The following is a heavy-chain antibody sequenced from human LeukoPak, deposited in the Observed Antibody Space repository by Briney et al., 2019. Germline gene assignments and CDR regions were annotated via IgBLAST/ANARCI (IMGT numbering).Heavy chain of an antibody. D-gene: IGHD3-22*01. J-gene: IGHJ4*02. V-gene: IGHV4-34*01. Sequence: SQTLSLTCAVYGGSFSGYYWSWLRQPPGKGLEWIGEINHSGSTNYNPSLKSRVTISVDTSKNQFSLKLSSVTAADTAVYYCARGPDYDSSGYYLDWGQGTLVTVSS. CDR3: ARGPDYDSSGYYLD. CDR2: INHSGST. CDR1: GGSFSGYY.